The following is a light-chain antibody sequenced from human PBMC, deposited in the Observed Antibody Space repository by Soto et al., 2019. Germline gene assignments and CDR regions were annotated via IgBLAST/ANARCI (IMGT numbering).Light chain of an antibody. CDR1: ANINNY. CDR3: QQYDRFPGA. J-gene: IGKJ1*01. V-gene: IGKV1-5*01. Sequence: DIQMPQSPSTLSASVGDRVTITCRASANINNYLAWYQQKPGKAPKLLIYDASNLETGIPSRFSGSGSGTEFTLAISSLQPADCATYYCQQYDRFPGAFGQGTTVAIK. CDR2: DAS.